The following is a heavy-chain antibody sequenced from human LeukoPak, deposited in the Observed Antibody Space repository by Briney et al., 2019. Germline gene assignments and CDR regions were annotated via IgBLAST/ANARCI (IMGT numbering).Heavy chain of an antibody. CDR3: ARDRGWLRLRANYFDY. CDR1: GGSFSGYY. D-gene: IGHD5-12*01. CDR2: INHSGST. V-gene: IGHV4-34*01. J-gene: IGHJ4*02. Sequence: PSETLSLTCAVYGGSFSGYYWSWIRQPPGKGLEWIGEINHSGSTNYNPSLKSRVTISVDTSKNQFSLKLSFVTAADTAVYYCARDRGWLRLRANYFDYWGQGTLVTVSS.